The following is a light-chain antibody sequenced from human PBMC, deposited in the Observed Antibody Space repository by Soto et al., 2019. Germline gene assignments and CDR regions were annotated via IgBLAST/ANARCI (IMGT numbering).Light chain of an antibody. Sequence: VLTQPRSVAGSPGQSVTISCTGTSSDVGGYNYVSWYQQHPGKAPKLMIYDVSKRPSGVPDRFSGSKSGNTASLTISGLQAEDEADYYCCSYAGSYTSLYVFGTGTKVTVL. CDR1: SSDVGGYNY. CDR2: DVS. V-gene: IGLV2-11*01. J-gene: IGLJ1*01. CDR3: CSYAGSYTSLYV.